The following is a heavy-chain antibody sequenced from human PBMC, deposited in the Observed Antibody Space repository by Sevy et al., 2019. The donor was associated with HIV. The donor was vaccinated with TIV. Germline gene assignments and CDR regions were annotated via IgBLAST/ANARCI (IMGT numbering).Heavy chain of an antibody. Sequence: GGSLRLSCAASGFTFGSYTLHWVRQAPGKGLEWVALISQTYDGSKKYYTYSVQGRFTISRDNSKNTLYLQMDSLRPEDTAVYYCARDNSGYFFFDYWGQGTLVTVSS. D-gene: IGHD3-22*01. J-gene: IGHJ4*02. V-gene: IGHV3-30-3*01. CDR2: ISQTYDGSKK. CDR1: GFTFGSYT. CDR3: ARDNSGYFFFDY.